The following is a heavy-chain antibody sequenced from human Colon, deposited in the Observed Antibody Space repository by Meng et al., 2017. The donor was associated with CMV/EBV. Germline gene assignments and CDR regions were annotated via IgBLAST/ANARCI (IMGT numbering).Heavy chain of an antibody. CDR2: IKQDGSDK. CDR3: AREVTGFLEWKLDPGIDY. Sequence: GESLKISCAASGFTFSSYWMTWVRQAPGKGLEWVANIKQDGSDKYYVDSVRGRFTISRDNPKKSLYLQMNSLRVEDTAVYYCAREVTGFLEWKLDPGIDYWGQGTLVTVSS. CDR1: GFTFSSYW. J-gene: IGHJ4*02. V-gene: IGHV3-7*01. D-gene: IGHD3-3*01.